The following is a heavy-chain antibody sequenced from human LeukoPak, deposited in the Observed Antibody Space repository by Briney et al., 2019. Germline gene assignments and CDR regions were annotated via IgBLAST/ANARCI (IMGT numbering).Heavy chain of an antibody. D-gene: IGHD4-11*01. J-gene: IGHJ5*02. CDR2: TYYRYNVYK. Sequence: SRTLSLTCAISGDIFSSNSAAWNWIRQSRSRGLEWLGRTYYRYNVYKDYAGSVKNRISNNPETSKNHFSLQLNSVTPEDTAVYYCAREGVDYRGNWFDPWGQGTLVTGSS. CDR1: GDIFSSNSAA. V-gene: IGHV6-1*01. CDR3: AREGVDYRGNWFDP.